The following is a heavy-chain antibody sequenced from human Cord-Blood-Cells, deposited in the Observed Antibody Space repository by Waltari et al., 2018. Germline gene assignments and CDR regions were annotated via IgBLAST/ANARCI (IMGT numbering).Heavy chain of an antibody. J-gene: IGHJ4*02. Sequence: QLQLQESGPGLVKPSETLSLTGTCPGRTNSSRRYSWGWIRQPPWKGLEWIGSIYYSGSTYYNPSLKSRVTISVDTSKNQFSLKLSSVTAADTAVYYCAHHSPRSSSSFDYWGQGTLVTVSS. CDR1: GRTNSSRRYS. D-gene: IGHD6-13*01. V-gene: IGHV4-39*07. CDR2: IYYSGST. CDR3: AHHSPRSSSSFDY.